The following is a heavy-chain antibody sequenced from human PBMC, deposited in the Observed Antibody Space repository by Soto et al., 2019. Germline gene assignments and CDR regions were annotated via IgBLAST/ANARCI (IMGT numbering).Heavy chain of an antibody. D-gene: IGHD3-10*01. V-gene: IGHV3-30*03. Sequence: QVQLVESGGGVVQPGRSLRLSCAASGFPFTTYGMHWVREGPGKGLEWVAVISYDGSNKYYADTVKGRFTISRDNSKNTLYLQMNSLRPEDMALYYCVGGRYYFNYRGQGTLVTGSS. CDR1: GFPFTTYG. CDR3: VGGRYYFNY. J-gene: IGHJ4*02. CDR2: ISYDGSNK.